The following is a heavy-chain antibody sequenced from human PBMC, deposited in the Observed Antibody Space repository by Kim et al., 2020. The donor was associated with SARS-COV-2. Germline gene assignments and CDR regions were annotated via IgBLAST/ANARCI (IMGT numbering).Heavy chain of an antibody. J-gene: IGHJ4*02. V-gene: IGHV3-74*01. Sequence: GGSLRLSCAGSGLTLSSSWMHWVRQAPGKGLVWVSRISSDGSNTNYADSEKGRFTVSRDNAKNTLYLQMNSLRADDTAVYYCARGTGNYGDWDYWGQGTLVTVSS. CDR3: ARGTGNYGDWDY. CDR1: GLTLSSSW. CDR2: ISSDGSNT. D-gene: IGHD1-7*01.